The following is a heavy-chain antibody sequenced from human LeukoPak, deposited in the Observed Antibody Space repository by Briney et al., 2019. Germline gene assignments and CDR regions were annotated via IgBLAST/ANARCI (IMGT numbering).Heavy chain of an antibody. CDR2: ISYDGSNK. Sequence: GGSLRLSCASSGFTFSSYGMHGVRQAPGKGLEWVAVISYDGSNKYYADSVKGRFTISRDNSKNTLYLQMNSVRAEDTAVYYCAKDTPGLDYWGQGTLVTVSS. V-gene: IGHV3-30*18. CDR3: AKDTPGLDY. J-gene: IGHJ4*02. CDR1: GFTFSSYG.